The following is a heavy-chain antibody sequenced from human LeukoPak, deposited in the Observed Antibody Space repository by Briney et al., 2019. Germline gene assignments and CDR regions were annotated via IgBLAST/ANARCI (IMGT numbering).Heavy chain of an antibody. CDR1: GFTFSSYS. CDR3: ARDLAVAIDY. Sequence: PGGSLRLSCAASGFTFSSYSKNWVRQAPGKGLEWVSYISSSSSTIYYADSVKGRFTISRDNAKNSLYLQMNSLRAEDTAVYYCARDLAVAIDYWGQGTLVTVSS. V-gene: IGHV3-48*01. CDR2: ISSSSSTI. J-gene: IGHJ4*02.